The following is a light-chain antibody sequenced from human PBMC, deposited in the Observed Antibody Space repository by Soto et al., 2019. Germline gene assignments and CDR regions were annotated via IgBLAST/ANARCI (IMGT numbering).Light chain of an antibody. V-gene: IGKV3-15*01. CDR2: GAS. J-gene: IGKJ5*01. CDR1: QSVSSN. CDR3: QQYNNWSLT. Sequence: EIVLIPFPATLSKSPGERATLSCRASQSVSSNLAWYQQKPGQAPRLLIYGASTRATGIPARFSGSGSGTEFTLTISSLQPEDFAVYYCQQYNNWSLTCGHGPRLEIK.